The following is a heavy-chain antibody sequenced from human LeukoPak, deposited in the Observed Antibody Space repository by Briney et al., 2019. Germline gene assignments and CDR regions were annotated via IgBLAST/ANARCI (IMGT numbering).Heavy chain of an antibody. J-gene: IGHJ4*02. CDR2: IYHSGST. V-gene: IGHV4-38-2*02. D-gene: IGHD2-15*01. Sequence: SETLSLTCTVSGSSVNSAYYWGWIRPSPGKGLEWIGSIYHSGSTYYNPSLKGRVTISVDTSKNQFSLKLSSVTAADTAVYYCARDSTEGSGPIDYWGQGTLVTVSS. CDR1: GSSVNSAYY. CDR3: ARDSTEGSGPIDY.